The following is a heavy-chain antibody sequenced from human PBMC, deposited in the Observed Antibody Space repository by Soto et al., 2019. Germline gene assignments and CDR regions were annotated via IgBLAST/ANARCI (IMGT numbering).Heavy chain of an antibody. CDR2: ISSSSSYI. CDR1: GFTFSSYS. CDR3: ARDLYSSSARYFDY. J-gene: IGHJ4*02. D-gene: IGHD6-6*01. V-gene: IGHV3-21*01. Sequence: EVQLVESGGGLVKPGGSLRLSCAASGFTFSSYSMNWVRQAPGKGLEWVSFISSSSSYIYYAESVKGRFTISRDNAKNSLYLQMNSLRAEDTAVYYCARDLYSSSARYFDYWGQGTLVTVSS.